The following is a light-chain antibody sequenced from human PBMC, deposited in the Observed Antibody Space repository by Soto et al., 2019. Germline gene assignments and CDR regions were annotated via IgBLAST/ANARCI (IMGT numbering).Light chain of an antibody. CDR3: GSYTGSIYV. CDR2: EVS. Sequence: QSVLTQPASVSGSPGQSITISCTGTSSDVGGHKFVSWYQQHPGKAPKLMIYEVSNRPSGVSSRFSGSKSGNTASLTISGLQAEDEADYYCGSYTGSIYVFGTGTKVTVL. J-gene: IGLJ1*01. CDR1: SSDVGGHKF. V-gene: IGLV2-14*01.